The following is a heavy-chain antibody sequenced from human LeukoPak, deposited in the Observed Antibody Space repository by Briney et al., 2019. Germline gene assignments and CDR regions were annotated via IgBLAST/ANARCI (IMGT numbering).Heavy chain of an antibody. J-gene: IGHJ3*02. CDR1: GYTFTSYD. D-gene: IGHD6-13*01. V-gene: IGHV1-8*01. Sequence: ASVKVSCKASGYTFTSYDINWVRQATGQGLEWMGWMNPNSGNTGYAQKFQGRVTMTRNTSISTAYMELSSLRSEDTAVYYCASTPPVSGIAAAGTSVPFDIWGQGTMVTVSS. CDR3: ASTPPVSGIAAAGTSVPFDI. CDR2: MNPNSGNT.